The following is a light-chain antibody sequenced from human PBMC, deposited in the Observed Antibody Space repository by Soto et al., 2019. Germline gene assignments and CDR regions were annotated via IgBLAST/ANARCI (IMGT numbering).Light chain of an antibody. CDR2: GAS. Sequence: EIVMTQSPVTLSVSPGERATLSCRASQNISRSLAWYQQKPGQAPRLLIYGASTRATGIPARFSGSGSGTEFTLTISSLQSEDFAVYYCQQYNNWPRTFGQGTKVDI. CDR3: QQYNNWPRT. CDR1: QNISRS. J-gene: IGKJ1*01. V-gene: IGKV3-15*01.